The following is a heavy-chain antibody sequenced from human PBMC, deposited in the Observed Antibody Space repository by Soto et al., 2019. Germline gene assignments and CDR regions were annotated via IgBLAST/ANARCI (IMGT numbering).Heavy chain of an antibody. J-gene: IGHJ5*02. V-gene: IGHV3-30-3*01. D-gene: IGHD6-13*01. CDR2: ISVNGNNI. Sequence: QVQLVESGGGVVQPGRSLRLSCAASGFTFSSYPMHWVRQAPGKGPEWVAVISVNGNNIHYGDSVKGRFTISRDNSKNTLYLQISSLRVEDTAVYYCARSHSSSWHWFDPWGQGTLVTVSS. CDR3: ARSHSSSWHWFDP. CDR1: GFTFSSYP.